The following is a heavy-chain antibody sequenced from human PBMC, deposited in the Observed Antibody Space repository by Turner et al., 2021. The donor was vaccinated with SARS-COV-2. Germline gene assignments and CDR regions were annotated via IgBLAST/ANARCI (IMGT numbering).Heavy chain of an antibody. J-gene: IGHJ3*01. CDR2: IGGSSEET. D-gene: IGHD2-15*01. V-gene: IGHV3-23*01. CDR1: A. Sequence: AIRGVRQAPGRGLEWVSSIGGSSEETYFANSAKGRFTISRDNSMSTLYLQMNSLRADDTAVYYCAKYEGHNAAAFDFWGQGTLVTVSS. CDR3: AKYEGHNAAAFDF.